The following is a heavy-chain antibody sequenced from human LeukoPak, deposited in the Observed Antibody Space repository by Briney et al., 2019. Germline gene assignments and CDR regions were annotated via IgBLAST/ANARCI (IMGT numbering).Heavy chain of an antibody. Sequence: GGSLRLSCAASGFTFSSYAMSWVRQAPGKGLEWVSAISGSGGSTYYADSVKGRFTISRDNSKNTLYLQMNSLRAEDTAVYYCAKRLGRLLSAYYFDYWGQGTLVTVSS. D-gene: IGHD2-15*01. V-gene: IGHV3-23*01. CDR1: GFTFSSYA. CDR2: ISGSGGST. J-gene: IGHJ4*02. CDR3: AKRLGRLLSAYYFDY.